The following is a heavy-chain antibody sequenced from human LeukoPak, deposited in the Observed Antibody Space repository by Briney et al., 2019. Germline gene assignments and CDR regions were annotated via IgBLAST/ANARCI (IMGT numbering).Heavy chain of an antibody. D-gene: IGHD3-10*01. CDR2: INAGNGNT. CDR3: ARGSYYDSGSYSYFDY. CDR1: GYTFTSYA. Sequence: ASVKVSCKASGYTFTSYAMHWVRQAPGQRLEWMGWINAGNGNTKYSQEFQGRVTITRDTSASTAYMELSSLRSEDMAVYYCARGSYYDSGSYSYFDYWGQGTLVTVSS. V-gene: IGHV1-3*03. J-gene: IGHJ4*02.